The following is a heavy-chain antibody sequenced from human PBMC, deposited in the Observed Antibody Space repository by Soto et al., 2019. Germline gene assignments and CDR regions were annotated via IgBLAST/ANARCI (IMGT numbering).Heavy chain of an antibody. CDR3: ARDQGTVAPYYFDS. CDR1: GFTFSTYS. D-gene: IGHD1-26*01. CDR2: ISSSSNYI. J-gene: IGHJ4*02. Sequence: GGSLRLSCAASGFTFSTYSMNWVRQAPGRGLEWVSSISSSSNYIYYGDAVKGRCTISRDNAKNLVYLHMSSLRAEDTALYYCARDQGTVAPYYFDSWGRGILVTVSS. V-gene: IGHV3-21*06.